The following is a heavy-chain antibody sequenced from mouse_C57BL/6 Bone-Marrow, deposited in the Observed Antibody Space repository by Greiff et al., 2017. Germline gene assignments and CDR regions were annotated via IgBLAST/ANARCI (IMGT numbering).Heavy chain of an antibody. V-gene: IGHV5-6*01. D-gene: IGHD2-14*01. Sequence: EVKLVESGGDLVKPGGSLKLSCAASGFTFSSYGMSWVRQTPDKRLEWVATISSGGSYTYYPDSVKGRFTISRDNAKNTLYLQMSSLKSEDTAMYYCARHGGYGGYYAMDYWGQGTSVTVSS. J-gene: IGHJ4*01. CDR3: ARHGGYGGYYAMDY. CDR2: ISSGGSYT. CDR1: GFTFSSYG.